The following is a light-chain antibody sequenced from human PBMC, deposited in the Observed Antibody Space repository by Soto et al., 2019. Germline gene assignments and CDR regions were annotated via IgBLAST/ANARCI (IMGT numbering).Light chain of an antibody. Sequence: DIQMTQSPSSLSASAGDRVTITCRASQDISNNLAWYLQKPGKVPKLLIYAASTLQSGVPSRVSGSGSGTDFTLTISSLQPEDVATYYCQKYNSAPPFGPGTKVDIK. CDR1: QDISNN. J-gene: IGKJ3*01. V-gene: IGKV1-27*01. CDR3: QKYNSAPP. CDR2: AAS.